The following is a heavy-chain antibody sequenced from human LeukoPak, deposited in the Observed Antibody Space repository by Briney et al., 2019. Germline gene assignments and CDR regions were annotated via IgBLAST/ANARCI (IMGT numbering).Heavy chain of an antibody. J-gene: IGHJ5*02. CDR1: GYSFTSYW. V-gene: IGHV5-51*01. D-gene: IGHD3-16*01. CDR2: IYPGDSDT. CDR3: ARLIDEHVKYYDYVWGTTNWFDP. Sequence: GESLKISCKGSGYSFTSYWIGWVRQMPGKGLEWMGIIYPGDSDTRYSPSFQGQVTISADKSISTAYLQWSSLKASDTAMYYCARLIDEHVKYYDYVWGTTNWFDPWGQGTLVTVSS.